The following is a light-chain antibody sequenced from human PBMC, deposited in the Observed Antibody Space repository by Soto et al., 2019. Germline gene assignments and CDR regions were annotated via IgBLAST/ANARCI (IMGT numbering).Light chain of an antibody. CDR3: SSYTSSSNVV. J-gene: IGLJ2*01. CDR1: SSDVGGYNY. CDR2: EVS. V-gene: IGLV2-14*01. Sequence: QSALTQPASVSGSPGQSITISCTATSSDVGGYNYVSWYQQHPGKAPKLMIYEVSHRPSGVSNRFSGSKSGSTASLTISGLQAEDEADYYCSSYTSSSNVVFGGGTQLTVL.